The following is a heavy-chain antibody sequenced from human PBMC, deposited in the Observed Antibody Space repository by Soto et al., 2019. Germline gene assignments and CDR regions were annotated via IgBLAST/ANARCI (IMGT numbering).Heavy chain of an antibody. D-gene: IGHD3-3*01. CDR1: GYTFTSYG. J-gene: IGHJ5*02. CDR3: ARVLLRSFSPHGYNWFDP. Sequence: ASVKVSCKASGYTFTSYGISCVRQAPGQGLEWMGWISAYNGNTNYAQKLQGRVTMTTDTSTSTAYMELRSLRSDDTAVYYCARVLLRSFSPHGYNWFDPWGQGTLVTLSS. V-gene: IGHV1-18*01. CDR2: ISAYNGNT.